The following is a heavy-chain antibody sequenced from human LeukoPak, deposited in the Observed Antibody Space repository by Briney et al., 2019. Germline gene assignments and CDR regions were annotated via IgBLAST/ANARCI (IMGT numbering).Heavy chain of an antibody. Sequence: PSETLSLTCTVSGGSISSGGYYWSWIRQHPGKGLGWIGYIYYSGSTYYNPSLKSRVTISVDTSKNQFSLKLSSVTAADTAVYYCARSIVVVPAAILVPPEALFDPWGQGTLVTVSS. CDR1: GGSISSGGYY. V-gene: IGHV4-31*03. CDR3: ARSIVVVPAAILVPPEALFDP. D-gene: IGHD2-2*01. J-gene: IGHJ5*02. CDR2: IYYSGST.